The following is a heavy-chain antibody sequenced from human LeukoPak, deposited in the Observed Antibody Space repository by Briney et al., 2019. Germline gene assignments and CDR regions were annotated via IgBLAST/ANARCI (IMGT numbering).Heavy chain of an antibody. D-gene: IGHD3-10*01. CDR2: IYFSGST. J-gene: IGHJ4*02. CDR1: GGSISSYY. Sequence: PSETLSLTCTVSGGSISSYYWSWIRQPPGKGLEWIGYIYFSGSTNYNPSLKSRVTISVDTSKNQFSLKPSSVTAADTAVYYCARVLPPLYYSDYWGQGTLVTVSS. V-gene: IGHV4-59*08. CDR3: ARVLPPLYYSDY.